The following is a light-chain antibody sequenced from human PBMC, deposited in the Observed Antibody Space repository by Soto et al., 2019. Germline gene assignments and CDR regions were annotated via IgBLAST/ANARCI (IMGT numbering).Light chain of an antibody. CDR3: QQFGTSPLT. CDR1: QSVGSSY. J-gene: IGKJ4*01. Sequence: EVVLTQSPCTLSLSPGERATLSFRASQSVGSSYLAWYQQKPGQAPRLLIYGTSIRATGIPDRFRGSGSGTGFTLTVSRLEVEDFEVYYCQQFGTSPLTFGGGTKVEIK. CDR2: GTS. V-gene: IGKV3-20*01.